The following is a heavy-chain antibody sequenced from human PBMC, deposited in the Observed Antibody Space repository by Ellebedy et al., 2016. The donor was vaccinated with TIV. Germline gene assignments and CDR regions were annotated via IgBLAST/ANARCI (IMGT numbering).Heavy chain of an antibody. V-gene: IGHV3-48*01. Sequence: GESLKISXAASGFSFSTHSMTWVRQAPGKGLEWVSYIGSSISTIYYADSVKGRFTISRDNAKNSLYLQMNSLRAEDTAVYYCARAGYYYYDSSGYRDYYMDVWGKGTTVTVSS. CDR2: IGSSISTI. CDR1: GFSFSTHS. J-gene: IGHJ6*03. CDR3: ARAGYYYYDSSGYRDYYMDV. D-gene: IGHD3-22*01.